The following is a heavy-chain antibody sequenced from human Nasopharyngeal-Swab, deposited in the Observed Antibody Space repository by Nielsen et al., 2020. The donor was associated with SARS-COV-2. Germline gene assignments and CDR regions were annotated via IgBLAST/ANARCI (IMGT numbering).Heavy chain of an antibody. D-gene: IGHD2-2*01. CDR3: ARDLGCSSTSCYEGNWFDP. J-gene: IGHJ5*02. CDR2: IIPIFGTA. Sequence: WVRQAPGQGLEWMGGIIPIFGTANYAQKFQGRVTITADESTSTAYMELSSLRSEDTAVYYCARDLGCSSTSCYEGNWFDPWGQGTLVTAPQ. V-gene: IGHV1-69*01.